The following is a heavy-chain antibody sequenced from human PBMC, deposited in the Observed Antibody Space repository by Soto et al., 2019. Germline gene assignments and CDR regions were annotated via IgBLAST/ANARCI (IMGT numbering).Heavy chain of an antibody. V-gene: IGHV4-4*02. CDR1: SGSISSSNW. D-gene: IGHD2-15*01. Sequence: QVQLQESGPGLVKPSGTLSLTCAVSSGSISSSNWWSWVRQPPGKGLEWIGEIYHSGSTNYNPSLKRRVTISVDKSKNQFSLKLSSVTAADTAVYYCARIGYCSGGSCYYFDYWGQGTLVTVSS. CDR2: IYHSGST. J-gene: IGHJ4*02. CDR3: ARIGYCSGGSCYYFDY.